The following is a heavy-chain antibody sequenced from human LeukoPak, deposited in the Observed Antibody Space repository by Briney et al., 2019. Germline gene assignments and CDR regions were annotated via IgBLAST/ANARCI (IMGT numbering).Heavy chain of an antibody. V-gene: IGHV4-34*01. CDR3: ARGATISETGYFVF. J-gene: IGHJ4*03. CDR1: GGSFSRYY. D-gene: IGHD5-24*01. CDR2: IDHRGDT. Sequence: PSETLSLTCAVYGGSFSRYYWSWIRQSPGKGLEGIAEIDHRGDTNYNPSVKSRVTISVDTSKNQFSLGVRSLSAADTAVYYCARGATISETGYFVFWGQGTLVTVSS.